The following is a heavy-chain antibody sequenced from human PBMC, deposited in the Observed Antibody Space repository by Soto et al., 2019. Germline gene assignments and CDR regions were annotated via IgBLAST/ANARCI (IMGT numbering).Heavy chain of an antibody. D-gene: IGHD2-2*01. J-gene: IGHJ6*02. CDR3: ARDIIDYCISTSCYGYYGMDV. CDR2: ISYDGSNK. CDR1: GFTFSSYA. Sequence: QVQLVESGGGVVQPGRSLRLSCAASGFTFSSYAMHWVRQAPGKGLEWVAVISYDGSNKYYADSVKGRFTISRDNSKNTLYLQMNSLRAEDTAVYYCARDIIDYCISTSCYGYYGMDVWGQGTTVTVSS. V-gene: IGHV3-30-3*01.